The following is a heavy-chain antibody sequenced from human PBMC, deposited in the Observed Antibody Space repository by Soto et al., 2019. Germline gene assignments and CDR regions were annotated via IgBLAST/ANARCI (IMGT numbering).Heavy chain of an antibody. V-gene: IGHV4-59*01. CDR2: IYYSGST. CDR1: GGSISSYY. D-gene: IGHD3-22*01. J-gene: IGHJ5*02. Sequence: PSETLSLTCTVSGGSISSYYWSWIRQPPGKGLEWIGYIYYSGSTNYNPSLKSRVTISVDTSKNQFSLKLSSVTAADTAVYYCARARVDYYDSSGYYYCWFDPWGQGTLVTSPQ. CDR3: ARARVDYYDSSGYYYCWFDP.